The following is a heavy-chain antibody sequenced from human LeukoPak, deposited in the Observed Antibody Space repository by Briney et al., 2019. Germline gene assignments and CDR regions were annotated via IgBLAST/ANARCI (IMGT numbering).Heavy chain of an antibody. V-gene: IGHV7-4-1*02. CDR1: GYTFTRNA. J-gene: IGHJ5*02. Sequence: ASVKVSCKASGYTFTRNALIWVRQAPGQGLEWMGWISTNTGNPTYAQGFTGRFVFSLDTSVRTAYLQISSLKTEDTAVYYCARGLGYSSSWYRGAGSWFDPWGQGTLVTVSS. CDR2: ISTNTGNP. CDR3: ARGLGYSSSWYRGAGSWFDP. D-gene: IGHD6-13*01.